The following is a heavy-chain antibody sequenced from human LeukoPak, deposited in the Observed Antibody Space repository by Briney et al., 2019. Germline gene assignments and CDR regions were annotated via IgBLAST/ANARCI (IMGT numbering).Heavy chain of an antibody. CDR2: IYYSGST. J-gene: IGHJ2*01. CDR3: AREHNWYFNL. Sequence: SQTLSLTCTVSGGSISSGSYYWSWIRQPAGKGLEWIGYIYYSGSTNYNPSLKSRVTISVDTSKNQFSLKLSSVTAADTAVYYCAREHNWYFNLWGRGTLVTVSS. CDR1: GGSISSGSYY. V-gene: IGHV4-61*10.